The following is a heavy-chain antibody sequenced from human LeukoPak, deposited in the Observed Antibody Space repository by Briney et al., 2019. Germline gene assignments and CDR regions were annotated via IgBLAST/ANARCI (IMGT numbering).Heavy chain of an antibody. Sequence: SETLSLTCAVYGGSFSGYYWSWIRQPPGKGLEWIGEINHSGSTNYNPSLKSRVTISVDTSKNQFSLKLSSVTAADTAVYYCARQGGTIYYYYYYGMGVWGQGTTVTVSS. V-gene: IGHV4-34*01. D-gene: IGHD1-7*01. J-gene: IGHJ6*02. CDR1: GGSFSGYY. CDR2: INHSGST. CDR3: ARQGGTIYYYYYYGMGV.